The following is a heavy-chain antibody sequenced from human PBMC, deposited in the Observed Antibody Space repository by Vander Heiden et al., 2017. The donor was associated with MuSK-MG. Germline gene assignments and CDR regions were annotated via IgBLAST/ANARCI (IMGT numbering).Heavy chain of an antibody. CDR1: GFVFRTYS. CDR3: AGTVTTTNYGLDV. CDR2: ISSSSNYK. D-gene: IGHD4-4*01. V-gene: IGHV3-21*01. J-gene: IGHJ6*02. Sequence: EVQLVESGGGLVKPGGSLRLSCATSGFVFRTYSINCVRQAPGKGLEWVSSISSSSNYKYYADSVKGRFTISRDNAKKSLYLQMNSLRAEDTAVYYCAGTVTTTNYGLDVWGQGTTVTVSS.